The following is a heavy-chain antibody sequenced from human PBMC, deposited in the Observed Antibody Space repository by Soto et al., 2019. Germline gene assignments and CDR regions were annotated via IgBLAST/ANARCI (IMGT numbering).Heavy chain of an antibody. V-gene: IGHV4-4*02. CDR2: IYHSGST. J-gene: IGHJ6*02. D-gene: IGHD2-8*01. CDR3: ARRVFFTNGLCYYGMDV. CDR1: GGSISSSNW. Sequence: SETLSLTCAVSGGSISSSNWWSWVRQPPGKGLEWIGEIYHSGSTNYNPSLKSRVTISVDKSKNQFSLKLSSVTAADTAVYYCARRVFFTNGLCYYGMDVRGQGTTVTLSS.